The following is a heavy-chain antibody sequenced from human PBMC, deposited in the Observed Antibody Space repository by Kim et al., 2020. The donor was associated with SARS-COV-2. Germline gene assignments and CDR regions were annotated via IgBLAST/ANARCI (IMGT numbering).Heavy chain of an antibody. CDR1: GFTFSSYA. D-gene: IGHD3-9*01. CDR3: AKDPGLVDQYFDWPLPDY. Sequence: GGSLRLSCAASGFTFSSYAMSWVRQAPGKGLEWVSAISGSGGSTYYADSVKGRFTISRDNSKNTLYLQMNSLRAEDTAVYYCAKDPGLVDQYFDWPLPDYWGQGTLVTVSS. J-gene: IGHJ4*02. V-gene: IGHV3-23*01. CDR2: ISGSGGST.